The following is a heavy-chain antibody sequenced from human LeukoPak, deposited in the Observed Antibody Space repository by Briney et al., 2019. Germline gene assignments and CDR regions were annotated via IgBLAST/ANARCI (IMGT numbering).Heavy chain of an antibody. Sequence: PSETLSLTCAVYGGSFSGYYWSWIRQPPGKGLEWIGEINHSGSTNYNPSLKSRVTISVDTSKNQFSLKLSSVTAADTAVYYCARAPPRIMITFGGVIAASHYFDYWGQGTLVTVSS. CDR2: INHSGST. D-gene: IGHD3-16*02. CDR3: ARAPPRIMITFGGVIAASHYFDY. J-gene: IGHJ4*02. CDR1: GGSFSGYY. V-gene: IGHV4-34*01.